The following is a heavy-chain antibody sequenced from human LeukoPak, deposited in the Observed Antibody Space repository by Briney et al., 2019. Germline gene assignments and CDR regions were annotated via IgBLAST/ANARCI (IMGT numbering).Heavy chain of an antibody. D-gene: IGHD5-18*01. CDR1: GYSFTSYW. CDR3: ARSEVQLWIDY. V-gene: IGHV5-51*01. J-gene: IGHJ4*02. CDR2: IYPGDSDT. Sequence: GESLKISCKGSGYSFTSYWIGWVRQMPGEGPEWMGIIYPGDSDTRYSPSFQGQVTISADKSISTAYLQWSSLKASDTAMYYCARSEVQLWIDYWGQGTLVTVSS.